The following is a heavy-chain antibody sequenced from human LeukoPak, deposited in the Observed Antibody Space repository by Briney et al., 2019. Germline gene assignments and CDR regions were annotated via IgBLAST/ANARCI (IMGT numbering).Heavy chain of an antibody. Sequence: GGSLRLSCAASGFTFDDYAMHWVRQAPGKGLEWVSLISGDGGSTYYAGSVKGRFTISRDNSKNSLYLQMNSLRTEDTALYYCAKDMTYYYDSSGFFTPDYWGQGTLVTVSS. J-gene: IGHJ4*02. CDR3: AKDMTYYYDSSGFFTPDY. CDR1: GFTFDDYA. V-gene: IGHV3-43*02. D-gene: IGHD3-22*01. CDR2: ISGDGGST.